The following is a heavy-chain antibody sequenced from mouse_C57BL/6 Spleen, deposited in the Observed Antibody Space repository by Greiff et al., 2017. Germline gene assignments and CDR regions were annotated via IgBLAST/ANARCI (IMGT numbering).Heavy chain of an antibody. J-gene: IGHJ1*03. CDR2: ISSGSSTI. CDR1: GFTFSDYG. D-gene: IGHD1-1*01. V-gene: IGHV5-17*01. CDR3: ARPLLRYWYFDV. Sequence: EVQLVESGGGLVKPGGSLKLSCAASGFTFSDYGMHWVRQAPETGLEWVAYISSGSSTIYYAAKVKGRFTLSRDNAKNTLFLQRTSLRSEDTAMDYCARPLLRYWYFDVWGTGTTVTVSS.